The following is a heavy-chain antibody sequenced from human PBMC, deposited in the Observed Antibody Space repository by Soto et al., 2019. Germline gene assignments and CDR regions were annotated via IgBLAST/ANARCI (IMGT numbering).Heavy chain of an antibody. CDR3: AREKGVRGVIISLDKWFDP. J-gene: IGHJ5*02. V-gene: IGHV4-30-4*01. CDR1: GGSISSGDYY. D-gene: IGHD3-10*01. Sequence: QVQLQESGPGLVKPSQTLSLTCTVSGGSISSGDYYWSWIRQPPGKGLEWIGYIFHSGNTNYNPSLKSRVTISEDTSKNHFSLKLSSVTAADTAVYYCAREKGVRGVIISLDKWFDPWGQGTLVTVSS. CDR2: IFHSGNT.